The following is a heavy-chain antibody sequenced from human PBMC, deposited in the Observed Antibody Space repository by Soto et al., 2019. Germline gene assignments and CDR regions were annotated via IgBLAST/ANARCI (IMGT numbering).Heavy chain of an antibody. D-gene: IGHD3-22*01. CDR2: IYYSGTT. CDR1: GGSTSSGNYY. Sequence: SETLSLTCTVSGGSTSSGNYYWSWIRQPPGKGLEWIGYIYYSGTTYSNPSLNGRVTISVDTSKNQFSLKLSSVTAADTALYYCARHYYDSSAYHFVGLDFWGQGTLVTVSS. V-gene: IGHV4-30-4*01. CDR3: ARHYYDSSAYHFVGLDF. J-gene: IGHJ4*02.